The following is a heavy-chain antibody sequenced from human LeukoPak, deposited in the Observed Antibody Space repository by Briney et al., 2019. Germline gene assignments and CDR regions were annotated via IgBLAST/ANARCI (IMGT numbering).Heavy chain of an antibody. V-gene: IGHV3-7*03. CDR3: ASGQNIVVVPAAMEWAYYYYGMDV. CDR1: AFIFSGHW. D-gene: IGHD2-2*01. J-gene: IGHJ6*02. Sequence: PGGSLRLSCEGSAFIFSGHWMNWVRQTPGKGLEWVASIKEDGSERQYVDSVKGRFSISRDNTKGSLFLQLNSLRAEDTAVYYCASGQNIVVVPAAMEWAYYYYGMDVWGQGTTVTVSS. CDR2: IKEDGSER.